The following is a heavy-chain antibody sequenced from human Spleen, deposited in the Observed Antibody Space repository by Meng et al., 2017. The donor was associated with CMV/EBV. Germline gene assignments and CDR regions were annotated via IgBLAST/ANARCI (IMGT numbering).Heavy chain of an antibody. J-gene: IGHJ4*02. CDR3: AKDIRGDFYYGSGRGFDY. CDR1: GFTFSSYG. CDR2: IWYDGSNK. Sequence: GESLKISCAASGFTFSSYGMHWVRQAPGKGLEWVAVIWYDGSNKYYADSVKGRFTISRDNSKNTLYLQMNSLRAEDTALYYCAKDIRGDFYYGSGRGFDYWGQGTLVTVSS. D-gene: IGHD3-10*01. V-gene: IGHV3-30*02.